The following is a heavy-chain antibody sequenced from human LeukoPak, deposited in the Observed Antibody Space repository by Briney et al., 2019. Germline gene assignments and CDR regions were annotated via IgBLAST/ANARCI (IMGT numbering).Heavy chain of an antibody. V-gene: IGHV4-59*01. J-gene: IGHJ4*02. D-gene: IGHD5-24*01. Sequence: SETLSLTCTVSGGSISTYYWTWIRQPPGKGLGWIGYIYYSGSTNYNPSLKSRVTISVDTSKNQFSLKLSSVTAADTAVYYCAKDVRSRDGYNFVYWGQGTLVTVSS. CDR3: AKDVRSRDGYNFVY. CDR2: IYYSGST. CDR1: GGSISTYY.